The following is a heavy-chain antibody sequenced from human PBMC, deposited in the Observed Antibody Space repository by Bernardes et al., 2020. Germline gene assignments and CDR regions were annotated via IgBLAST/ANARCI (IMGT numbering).Heavy chain of an antibody. CDR3: ARITMVRGRFHFDY. CDR1: GYTFTSYD. J-gene: IGHJ4*02. V-gene: IGHV1-8*01. Sequence: ASVKVSCKASGYTFTSYDINWVRQATGQGLEWMGWMNPNSGNTGYAQKFQGRVTMTRNTSISTAYMELSSLRSEDTAVYYCARITMVRGRFHFDYWGQGTLVTVSS. D-gene: IGHD3-10*01. CDR2: MNPNSGNT.